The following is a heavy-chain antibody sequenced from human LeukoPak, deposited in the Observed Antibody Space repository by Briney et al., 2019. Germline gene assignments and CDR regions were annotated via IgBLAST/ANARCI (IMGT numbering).Heavy chain of an antibody. CDR3: ARIGLGEEDYGGNSFDRGIFAPFDY. V-gene: IGHV1-18*01. Sequence: ASVKVSCKASGYTFTSYGITWVRQAPGQGLEWMGWISAYNGNTNYAQKLQGRVTMTTDTSTSTAYMELSSLRSEDTAVYYCARIGLGEEDYGGNSFDRGIFAPFDYWGQGTLVTVSS. CDR1: GYTFTSYG. D-gene: IGHD4-23*01. J-gene: IGHJ4*02. CDR2: ISAYNGNT.